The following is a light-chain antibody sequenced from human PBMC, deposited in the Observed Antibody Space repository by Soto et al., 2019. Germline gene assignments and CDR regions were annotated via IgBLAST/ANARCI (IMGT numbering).Light chain of an antibody. Sequence: QSVLTQPPSASGSPGQSVTISCTGTSSDVGGYNYVSWYQQHPGKAPKLMIYEVSKRPSGVPDRFSGSKSGNTASLTVSGPQAEDEAYYYCSSYAGSNNYVFGTGTKVTVL. CDR2: EVS. V-gene: IGLV2-8*01. CDR1: SSDVGGYNY. CDR3: SSYAGSNNYV. J-gene: IGLJ1*01.